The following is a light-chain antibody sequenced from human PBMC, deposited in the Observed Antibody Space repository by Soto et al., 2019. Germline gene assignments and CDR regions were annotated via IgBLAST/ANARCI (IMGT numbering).Light chain of an antibody. CDR2: EVS. V-gene: IGLV2-23*02. CDR1: SSDVGSYNL. Sequence: QSALTQPASGSGSPGQSITISCTGTSSDVGSYNLVSWYQQHPGKAPKLMIYEVSKRPSGVSNRFSGSKSGNTASLTISGLQAEDESDYYCCSYAGSSTFFYVFGTGTKLTVL. CDR3: CSYAGSSTFFYV. J-gene: IGLJ1*01.